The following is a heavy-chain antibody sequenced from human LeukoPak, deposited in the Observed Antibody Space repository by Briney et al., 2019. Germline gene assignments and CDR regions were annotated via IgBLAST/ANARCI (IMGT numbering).Heavy chain of an antibody. V-gene: IGHV3-30*02. CDR2: IRYDGSNK. CDR3: APPHCSGGSCSFDY. Sequence: GGSLRLSCAASGFTFSSYGVHWVRQAPGKGLEWVAFIRYDGSNKYYADSVKGRFTISRDNSKNTLYLQMNSLRAEDTAVYYCAPPHCSGGSCSFDYWGQATLVTVSS. J-gene: IGHJ4*02. CDR1: GFTFSSYG. D-gene: IGHD2-15*01.